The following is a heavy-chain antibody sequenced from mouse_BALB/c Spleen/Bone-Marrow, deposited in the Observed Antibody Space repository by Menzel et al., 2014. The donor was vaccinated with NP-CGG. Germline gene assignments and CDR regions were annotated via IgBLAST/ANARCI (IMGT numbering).Heavy chain of an antibody. CDR2: ISNGSSTI. D-gene: IGHD2-4*01. Sequence: EVQGVESGGGLVQPGGSRKLSCAASGLTFSSFGMHWVRQAPEKGLEWVAYISNGSSTIYYADTVKGRFTISRDNPKNTLFLQMTSLRSEDTAMYYCARKGAMITHYYAMDYWGQGTSVTVSS. J-gene: IGHJ4*01. CDR1: GLTFSSFG. V-gene: IGHV5-17*02. CDR3: ARKGAMITHYYAMDY.